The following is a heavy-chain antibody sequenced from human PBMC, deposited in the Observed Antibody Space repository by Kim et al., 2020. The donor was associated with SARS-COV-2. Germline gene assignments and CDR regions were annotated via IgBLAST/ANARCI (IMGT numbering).Heavy chain of an antibody. CDR1: GFTFSSYG. Sequence: GGSLRLSCAASGFTFSSYGMHWVRQAPGKGLEWVAVIWYDGSNKYYADSVKGRFTISRDNSKNTLYLQMNSLRAEDTAVYYCARGHSGYYYLYYYYGMDVWGQGTTVTVSS. CDR2: IWYDGSNK. D-gene: IGHD3-22*01. V-gene: IGHV3-33*01. CDR3: ARGHSGYYYLYYYYGMDV. J-gene: IGHJ6*02.